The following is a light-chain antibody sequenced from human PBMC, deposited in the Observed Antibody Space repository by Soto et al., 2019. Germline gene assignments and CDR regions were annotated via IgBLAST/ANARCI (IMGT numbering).Light chain of an antibody. V-gene: IGKV3D-11*03. CDR1: ESVSRN. Sequence: TMSPATVSVSPGERATLSCRASESVSRNLAWYQQKPGQAPRLLIYDASNRATGIPARFSGSGSGTDFTLTITRLEPDDSAVYYCQQHGISHIPFGQVTRLEIK. CDR3: QQHGISHIP. J-gene: IGKJ5*01. CDR2: DAS.